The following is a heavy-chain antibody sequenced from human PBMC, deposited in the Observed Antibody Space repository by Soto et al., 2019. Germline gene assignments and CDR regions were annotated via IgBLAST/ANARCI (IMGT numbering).Heavy chain of an antibody. Sequence: QVQLVESGGGVVQPGRSLRLSCAASGFTFISSAMHWVRQAPGKGLEWVAVISSDGSNKNYGESVKGRFTTSRDNSKNTRYLQMNSLRDEDTAVYYCARPRGSGWLDAFDIWGRGTMVTVSS. CDR2: ISSDGSNK. J-gene: IGHJ3*02. D-gene: IGHD6-19*01. CDR1: GFTFISSA. CDR3: ARPRGSGWLDAFDI. V-gene: IGHV3-30*04.